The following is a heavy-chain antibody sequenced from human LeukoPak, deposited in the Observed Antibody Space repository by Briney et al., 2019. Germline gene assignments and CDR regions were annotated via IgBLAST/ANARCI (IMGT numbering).Heavy chain of an antibody. Sequence: SETLSLTCAVYGGSFSAYYWTWIRQPPGKGLEWIGYIYYSGSTNYNPSLKSRVTISVDTSKNQFSLKLSSVTAADTAVYYCARDGDYVSLDYWGQGTLVTVSS. V-gene: IGHV4-59*01. D-gene: IGHD4-17*01. J-gene: IGHJ4*02. CDR2: IYYSGST. CDR1: GGSFSAYY. CDR3: ARDGDYVSLDY.